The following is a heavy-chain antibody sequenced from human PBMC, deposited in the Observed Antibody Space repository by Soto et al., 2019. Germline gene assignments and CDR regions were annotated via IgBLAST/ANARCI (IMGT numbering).Heavy chain of an antibody. D-gene: IGHD2-15*01. CDR1: GFTFSSYW. CDR3: AKVAPRYCSGGSCYGHFDY. Sequence: SLRLSCAASGFTFSSYWMHWVRQAPGKGLEWVSGISWNSGSIGYADSVKGRFTISRDNAKNSLYLQMNSLSAEDTALYYCAKVAPRYCSGGSCYGHFDYWGQGTLVTVSS. V-gene: IGHV3-9*01. CDR2: ISWNSGSI. J-gene: IGHJ4*02.